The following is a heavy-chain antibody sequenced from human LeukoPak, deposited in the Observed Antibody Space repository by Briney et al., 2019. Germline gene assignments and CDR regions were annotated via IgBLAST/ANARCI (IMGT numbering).Heavy chain of an antibody. D-gene: IGHD2-15*01. V-gene: IGHV3-23*01. CDR1: GFPFSNYW. J-gene: IGHJ6*02. CDR2: ISGSGGST. CDR3: AKARPCSGGSCYRAVPYYYYGMDV. Sequence: PGGSLRLSCAASGFPFSNYWMSWLRQAPGKGLEWVSAISGSGGSTYYADSVKGRFTISRDNSKNTLYLQMNSLRAEDTAVYYCAKARPCSGGSCYRAVPYYYYGMDVWGQGTTVTVSS.